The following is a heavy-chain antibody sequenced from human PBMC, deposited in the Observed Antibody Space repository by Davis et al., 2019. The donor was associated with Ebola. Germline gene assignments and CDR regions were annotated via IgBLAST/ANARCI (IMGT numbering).Heavy chain of an antibody. D-gene: IGHD3-16*01. CDR3: TTLLLGAR. CDR1: GFTFSSYA. Sequence: GESLKISCAASGFTFSSYAMRWVRQAPGKGLEWVGRIKSKIDGGTTDYAAPVKGRFTISRDDSKNTLYLQMNSLKTEDTAVYYCTTLLLGARWGQGTLVTVSS. V-gene: IGHV3-15*01. CDR2: IKSKIDGGTT. J-gene: IGHJ4*02.